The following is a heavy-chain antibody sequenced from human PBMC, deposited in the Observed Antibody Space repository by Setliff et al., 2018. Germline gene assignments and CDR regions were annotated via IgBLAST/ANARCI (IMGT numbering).Heavy chain of an antibody. CDR1: GYTFTSYA. Sequence: ASVKVSCKASGYTFTSYAMHWVRQAPGQRLEWMGWINAGNGNTKYSQKFQGRVTITRDTSASTAYMELSSLRSEDTAVYYCASLGYCSSTSCWPYYYYGMDVWGQGTTVTRLL. J-gene: IGHJ6*02. CDR3: ASLGYCSSTSCWPYYYYGMDV. CDR2: INAGNGNT. V-gene: IGHV1-3*01. D-gene: IGHD2-2*01.